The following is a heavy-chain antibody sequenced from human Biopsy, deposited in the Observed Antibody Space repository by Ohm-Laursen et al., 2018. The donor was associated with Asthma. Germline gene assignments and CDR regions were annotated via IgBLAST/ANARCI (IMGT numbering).Heavy chain of an antibody. V-gene: IGHV4-39*01. CDR3: VRGSSSWHHGPFHYYYGLDV. CDR1: SGSGGYMRSGNYY. J-gene: IGHJ6*02. D-gene: IGHD6-13*01. CDR2: IYYSGTT. Sequence: GTLSLTCSLSSGSGGYMRSGNYYWGWIRQPPGKGLEWIGSIYYSGTTYYNLSLESRVTVSADTTKNQFSLKLTYVTAADTAVYYCVRGSSSWHHGPFHYYYGLDVWGQGTTATVSS.